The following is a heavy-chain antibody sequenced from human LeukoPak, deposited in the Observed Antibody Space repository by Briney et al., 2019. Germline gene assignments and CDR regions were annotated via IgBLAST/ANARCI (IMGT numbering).Heavy chain of an antibody. Sequence: PSETLSLTCAVSGVSMNNNYWAWIRQSPGGKPEWIGYMSFSGSATYNPSLNSRVSISVDSSKNQFSLDLTSLTAADAAVYYCARGDDLLTGSYDWFNPWGQGTLVIVSS. V-gene: IGHV4-4*09. J-gene: IGHJ5*02. CDR2: MSFSGSA. CDR3: ARGDDLLTGSYDWFNP. CDR1: GVSMNNNY. D-gene: IGHD3-9*01.